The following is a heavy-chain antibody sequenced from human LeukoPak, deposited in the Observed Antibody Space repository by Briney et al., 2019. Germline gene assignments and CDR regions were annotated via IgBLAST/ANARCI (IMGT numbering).Heavy chain of an antibody. V-gene: IGHV1-18*01. J-gene: IGHJ6*03. Sequence: ASVKVSCKASGYTFTSYGISWVRQAPGQGLEWMGWISAYNGNTNYAQKLQGRVTMTTDTSTSTAYMELRSLRSDGTAVYYCARSPGISTSYYYYYYMDVWGKGTTVTVSS. CDR2: ISAYNGNT. CDR1: GYTFTSYG. CDR3: ARSPGISTSYYYYYYMDV. D-gene: IGHD2-2*01.